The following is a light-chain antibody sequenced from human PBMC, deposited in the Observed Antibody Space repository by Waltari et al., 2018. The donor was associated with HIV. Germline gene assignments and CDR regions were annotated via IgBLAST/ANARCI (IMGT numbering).Light chain of an antibody. Sequence: QSALTQPASVSGSPGQSLPISSTGTSSDVGDYLYISWYPQHPGTAPKLMIYEVSNRPSGVSNRFSGSTSGNTASLTITGLQAEDEADYYCSSYTSSSTLVFGTGTKVTVL. CDR2: EVS. V-gene: IGLV2-14*01. CDR1: SSDVGDYLY. J-gene: IGLJ1*01. CDR3: SSYTSSSTLV.